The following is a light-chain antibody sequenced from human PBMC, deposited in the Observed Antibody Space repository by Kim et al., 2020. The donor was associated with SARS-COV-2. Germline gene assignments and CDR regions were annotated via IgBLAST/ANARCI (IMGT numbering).Light chain of an antibody. J-gene: IGLJ3*02. CDR2: PDN. CDR3: QAWDSSTAV. V-gene: IGLV3-1*01. Sequence: VSPGQTASITCSGDKLGDKYACWYLQKPGQSPLLLIYPDNKRPSGIPELFSCSNSGNTATLTISGTQAMDEADYYCQAWDSSTAVFGGGTQLTVL. CDR1: KLGDKY.